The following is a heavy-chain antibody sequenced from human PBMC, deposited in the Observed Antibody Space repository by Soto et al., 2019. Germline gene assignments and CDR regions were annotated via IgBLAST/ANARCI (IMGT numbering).Heavy chain of an antibody. CDR3: ARGQPPMTTVTDYFDY. D-gene: IGHD4-17*01. V-gene: IGHV3-30-3*01. Sequence: QVQLVESGGGVVQPGRSLRLSCAASGFTFSSYAMHWVRQAPGKGLEWVAVISYDGSNKYYADSVKGRFTISRDNSKNTLYLQMNSLRAEDTAVYYCARGQPPMTTVTDYFDYWGQGTLVTVSS. CDR2: ISYDGSNK. J-gene: IGHJ4*02. CDR1: GFTFSSYA.